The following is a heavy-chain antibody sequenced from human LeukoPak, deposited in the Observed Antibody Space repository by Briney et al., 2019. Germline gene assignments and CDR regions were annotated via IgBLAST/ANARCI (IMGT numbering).Heavy chain of an antibody. D-gene: IGHD6-13*01. CDR3: ARATDISSWYLAY. Sequence: GASVKVSCKASGYTFTSYGISWVRQAPGQGLEWMGWISAYNGNTNYAQKLQGRVTMTRDTSISTAYMELSSLRSDDTAVYYCARATDISSWYLAYWGQGTLVTVSS. CDR2: ISAYNGNT. CDR1: GYTFTSYG. V-gene: IGHV1-18*01. J-gene: IGHJ4*02.